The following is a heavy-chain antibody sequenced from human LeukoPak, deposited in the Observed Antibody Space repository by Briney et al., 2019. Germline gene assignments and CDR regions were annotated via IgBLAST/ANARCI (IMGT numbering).Heavy chain of an antibody. Sequence: GGSLRLSCAASGFTFSTYWMSWVRQAPGKGLEWVANIKQDGSEKYYVDSVKGRFTISRDNAKNSLYLQMNSLRAEDTAVYYCARRGLMQYNWNDGYYFDYWGQGTLVTVSS. J-gene: IGHJ4*02. CDR2: IKQDGSEK. D-gene: IGHD1-20*01. CDR1: GFTFSTYW. CDR3: ARRGLMQYNWNDGYYFDY. V-gene: IGHV3-7*01.